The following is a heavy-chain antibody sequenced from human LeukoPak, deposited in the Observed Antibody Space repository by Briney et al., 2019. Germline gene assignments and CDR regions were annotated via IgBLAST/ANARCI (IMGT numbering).Heavy chain of an antibody. D-gene: IGHD3-22*01. CDR3: ARDEGSAYPFDY. V-gene: IGHV4-39*07. CDR2: IYYSGST. Sequence: PSETLSLTCTVSGGSISSSSYYWGWLRQPPGTGLEWIGSIYYSGSTYYNPSLKSRVTISVDTSKNQFSLNLNSVTAADTAVYFCARDEGSAYPFDYWGQGTLVTVSS. J-gene: IGHJ4*02. CDR1: GGSISSSSYY.